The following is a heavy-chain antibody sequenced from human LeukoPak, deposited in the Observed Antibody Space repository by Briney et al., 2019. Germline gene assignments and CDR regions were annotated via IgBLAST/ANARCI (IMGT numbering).Heavy chain of an antibody. V-gene: IGHV3-30*02. J-gene: IGHJ4*02. CDR1: GFTFSNYG. CDR3: ARDSVDTAMVLES. D-gene: IGHD5-18*01. Sequence: GGSLGLSCAASGFTFSNYGIHWVRQAPGKGLEWVAFIRYDGSNKYYADSVKGRFIISRDNSKKTLYLQMNSLRAEDTAVYYCARDSVDTAMVLESWGQGTLVTVSS. CDR2: IRYDGSNK.